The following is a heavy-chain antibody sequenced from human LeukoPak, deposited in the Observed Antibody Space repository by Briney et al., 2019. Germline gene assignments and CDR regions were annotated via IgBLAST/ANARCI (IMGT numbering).Heavy chain of an antibody. CDR3: ARLDTITNAFDY. D-gene: IGHD2-8*01. J-gene: IGHJ4*02. CDR2: INPTSGGT. V-gene: IGHV1-2*02. Sequence: ASVTVSCKASGYTFTDYYMHWVRQAPGQGLEWMGWINPTSGGTKYAQKFQGRVTMTRDTSITTAYTELSRLTSDDTAVYYCARLDTITNAFDYWGQGTLVTVSS. CDR1: GYTFTDYY.